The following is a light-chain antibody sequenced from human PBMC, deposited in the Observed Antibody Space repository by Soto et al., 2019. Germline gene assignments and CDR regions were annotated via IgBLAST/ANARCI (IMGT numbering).Light chain of an antibody. Sequence: DIQLTQSPSFLSTSVGDRVTIICRASQTIWTHLAWYQQKPGRAPKLLIYAASTLQTGVPSRFSGSGSGTEFTLTISSLQPEDFATYYCQHLNSYPITFGQGTRLEIK. J-gene: IGKJ5*01. CDR3: QHLNSYPIT. CDR2: AAS. V-gene: IGKV1-9*01. CDR1: QTIWTH.